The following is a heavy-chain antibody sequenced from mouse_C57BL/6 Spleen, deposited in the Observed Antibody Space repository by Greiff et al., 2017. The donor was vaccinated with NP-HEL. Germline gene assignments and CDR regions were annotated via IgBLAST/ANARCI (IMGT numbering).Heavy chain of an antibody. Sequence: QVQLQQPGAELVMPGASVKLSCKASGYTFTSYWMHWVKQRPGQGLEWIGEIDPSDSYTNYNQKFKGKSTLTVEKSSSTAYMQLSSMTSEDSAVYYCARSGLRKGFAYWGQGTLVTVSA. CDR1: GYTFTSYW. CDR2: IDPSDSYT. CDR3: ARSGLRKGFAY. V-gene: IGHV1-69*01. D-gene: IGHD6-1*01. J-gene: IGHJ3*01.